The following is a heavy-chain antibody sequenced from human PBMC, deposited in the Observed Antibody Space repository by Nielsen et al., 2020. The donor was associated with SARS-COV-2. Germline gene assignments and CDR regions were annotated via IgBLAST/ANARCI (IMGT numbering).Heavy chain of an antibody. CDR3: ARGGSSLGANLEDP. CDR1: GYTVTNNY. Sequence: ASVKVSCKASGYTVTNNYMHWVRQAPGQGLEWMGLINPTNGGTTYAQKFQGRVTMTRNTSTRTAYLELRSLRSEDTAVYYCARGGSSLGANLEDPWGQGTLVIVSS. D-gene: IGHD3-16*01. CDR2: INPTNGGT. V-gene: IGHV1-46*01. J-gene: IGHJ5*02.